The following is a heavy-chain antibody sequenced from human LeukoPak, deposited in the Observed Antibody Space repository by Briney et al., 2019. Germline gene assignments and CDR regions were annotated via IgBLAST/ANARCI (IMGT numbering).Heavy chain of an antibody. CDR1: GFTFSSYN. V-gene: IGHV3-21*01. Sequence: PGGSLRLSCAASGFTFSSYNMNWVRQAPGKGLEWVSSLTSHSSYTYYADSLKGRFTISRDNANNSLYLQMNSLRAEDTAVYYCARESEYSSNAFDYWGQGTLVTVSS. D-gene: IGHD6-6*01. J-gene: IGHJ4*02. CDR3: ARESEYSSNAFDY. CDR2: LTSHSSYT.